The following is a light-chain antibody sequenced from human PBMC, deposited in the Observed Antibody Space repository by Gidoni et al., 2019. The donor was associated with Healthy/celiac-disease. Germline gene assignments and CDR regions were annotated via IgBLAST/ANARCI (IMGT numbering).Light chain of an antibody. CDR1: SSDVGGYNY. CDR3: CSYAGSYTFVV. V-gene: IGLV2-11*01. CDR2: DVS. Sequence: QSALTQPSSVSGSPGQSVTISCTGTSSDVGGYNYVSWYQQHPGKAPKLMIYDVSKRPSGVPDRFSGSKSGNTAPLTISGLQAEDEADYYCCSYAGSYTFVVFGGGTKLTVL. J-gene: IGLJ2*01.